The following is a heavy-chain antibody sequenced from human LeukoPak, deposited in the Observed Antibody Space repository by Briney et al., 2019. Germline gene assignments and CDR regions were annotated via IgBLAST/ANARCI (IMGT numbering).Heavy chain of an antibody. CDR2: ISSSGGTI. Sequence: AGGSLGLSCSASGFTFSDSYMSWIRQVPGKGLEWISYISSSGGTIYYADSVKGRFTISRDNAKNSLYLQMNSLRAEDTAVYYCAKEGGDWGEGYFDYWGQGTLVTVSS. CDR1: GFTFSDSY. CDR3: AKEGGDWGEGYFDY. V-gene: IGHV3-11*01. D-gene: IGHD3-16*01. J-gene: IGHJ4*02.